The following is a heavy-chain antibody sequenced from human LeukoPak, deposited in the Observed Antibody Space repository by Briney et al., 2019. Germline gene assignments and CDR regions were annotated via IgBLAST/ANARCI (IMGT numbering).Heavy chain of an antibody. CDR2: INHSGST. J-gene: IGHJ4*02. D-gene: IGHD2-15*01. CDR1: GGSFSGYY. Sequence: SETLSLTCAVYGGSFSGYYWSWIRQPPGKGLEWIGEINHSGSTNYNPSLKSRVTISVDTSKNQFSLKLSSVTAADTAVYYCARGPGYCSGGSCRFDYWGQGTLVTVSS. CDR3: ARGPGYCSGGSCRFDY. V-gene: IGHV4-34*01.